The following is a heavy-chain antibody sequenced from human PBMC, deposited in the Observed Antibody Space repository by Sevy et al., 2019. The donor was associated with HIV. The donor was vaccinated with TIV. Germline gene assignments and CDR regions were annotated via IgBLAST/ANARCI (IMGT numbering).Heavy chain of an antibody. Sequence: GGSLRLSCVASGFTFSIYGIHWVRQAPGKGLEWMAVISTDATKQHFIDSVKGRFAMARDNSKYTVFLHMNNLRPDDTATYYCVRELPMNGFWDFDSWGLGTLVTVSS. CDR3: VRELPMNGFWDFDS. D-gene: IGHD3-3*01. CDR1: GFTFSIYG. CDR2: ISTDATKQ. V-gene: IGHV3-30*09. J-gene: IGHJ4*02.